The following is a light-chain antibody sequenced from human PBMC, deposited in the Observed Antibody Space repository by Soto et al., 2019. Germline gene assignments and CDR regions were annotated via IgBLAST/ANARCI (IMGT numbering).Light chain of an antibody. CDR3: QQYYSSWT. CDR1: QSVGYW. CDR2: DAS. J-gene: IGKJ1*01. V-gene: IGKV1-5*01. Sequence: DIQMTQSPTTLSASIGDRVTITCRASQSVGYWLAWYQQKPGKAPQFPIYDASNLHDGVPSRFSGSGSGTEFTLTISGLQPDDFASYYCQQYYSSWTFGQGTKVDIK.